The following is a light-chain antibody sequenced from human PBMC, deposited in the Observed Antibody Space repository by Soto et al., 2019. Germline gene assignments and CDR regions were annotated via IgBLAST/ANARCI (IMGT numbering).Light chain of an antibody. V-gene: IGLV1-44*01. CDR2: RNV. J-gene: IGLJ2*01. CDR1: RSNIGSNN. Sequence: QAVVTQPPSVSGTPGQRVTISCYGSRSNIGSNNVNWYQHLPGTAPKLLIYRNVHRPSGVPDRFSASKSGSSASLAISGLQSVDEADYYCAPWDDSLNGPVFGGGTKLTVL. CDR3: APWDDSLNGPV.